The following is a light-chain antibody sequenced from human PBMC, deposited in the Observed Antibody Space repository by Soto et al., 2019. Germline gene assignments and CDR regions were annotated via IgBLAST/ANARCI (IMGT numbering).Light chain of an antibody. CDR1: QSVSSD. J-gene: IGKJ3*01. CDR3: QQYDSWPYT. Sequence: EIVMTQSPATLSVSPGERATLSCRASQSVSSDLAWYQQIPGQAPRLLIYGASTRATGIPVRFSGSGSGTEFTLTIRSLQSEDIGIYYCQQYDSWPYTFGPGAKVHFK. CDR2: GAS. V-gene: IGKV3-15*01.